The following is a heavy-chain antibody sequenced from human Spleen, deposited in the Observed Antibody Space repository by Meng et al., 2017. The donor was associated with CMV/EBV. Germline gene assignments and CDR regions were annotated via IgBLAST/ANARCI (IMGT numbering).Heavy chain of an antibody. Sequence: WAASGITFSSVWMTWVRQAPGKGLEWVGRIKRKIDGETTDYAEPVKGRFTISRDDSKSMLYMQMDSLKTEDTAVYFCTTVVRRGVIPWGQGTLVTVSS. CDR1: GITFSSVW. J-gene: IGHJ5*02. V-gene: IGHV3-15*01. CDR2: IKRKIDGETT. D-gene: IGHD3-10*01. CDR3: TTVVRRGVIP.